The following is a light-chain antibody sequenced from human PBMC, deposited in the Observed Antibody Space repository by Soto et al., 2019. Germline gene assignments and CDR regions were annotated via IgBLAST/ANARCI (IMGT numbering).Light chain of an antibody. CDR1: QGNNSY. Sequence: IQLTQSPSSLSASVGDRVSITCRAGQGNNSYVAWYQQKPGNPPKLLIYEESTLHSGVPSRFSGRKVGTQFILTIDSLQPEDFATYYCQQVKSYPRTFGGGTKVDI. V-gene: IGKV1-9*01. CDR2: EES. CDR3: QQVKSYPRT. J-gene: IGKJ4*01.